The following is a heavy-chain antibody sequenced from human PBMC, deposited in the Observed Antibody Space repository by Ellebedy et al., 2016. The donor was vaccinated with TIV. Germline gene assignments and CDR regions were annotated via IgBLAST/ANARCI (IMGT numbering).Heavy chain of an antibody. D-gene: IGHD5-18*01. CDR3: ARVKDSYGMDY. CDR2: ISFDGSDK. CDR1: GFTFGSYG. V-gene: IGHV3-30*04. Sequence: GESLKISCAASGFTFGSYGFHWVRQAPGKGLEWVALISFDGSDKNYADSVKGRFTISRENSKNTLYLQMNSLRPEDTAMYYCARVKDSYGMDYWGRGALVTVSS. J-gene: IGHJ4*02.